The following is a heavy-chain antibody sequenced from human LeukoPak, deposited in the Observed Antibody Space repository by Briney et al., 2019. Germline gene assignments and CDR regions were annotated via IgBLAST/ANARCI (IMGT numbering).Heavy chain of an antibody. Sequence: GASVKVSCKASGYTFTNYGISWVRQAPGQGLEWMGYIITYNGNTNYAQKLQGRVTMTTDTSTSTAYMELSSLRSEDTAVYYCARGEDYYDSSGYYHYYYYYMDVWGKGTTVTVSS. CDR3: ARGEDYYDSSGYYHYYYYYMDV. J-gene: IGHJ6*03. CDR2: IITYNGNT. CDR1: GYTFTNYG. V-gene: IGHV1-18*01. D-gene: IGHD3-22*01.